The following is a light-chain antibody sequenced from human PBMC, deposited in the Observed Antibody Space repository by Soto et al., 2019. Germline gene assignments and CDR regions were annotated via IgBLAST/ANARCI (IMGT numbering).Light chain of an antibody. CDR1: TGAVTSGYY. CDR2: SIS. Sequence: QAVVTQEPSLTVSPGGTVTLTCASCTGAVTSGYYPNWFQQKPGQAPRALIYSISNKYSWTPARFSGSLLGGKAALTLSGVQPEDEAEYYCLLYYGGAQWVFGGGTKLTVL. V-gene: IGLV7-43*01. CDR3: LLYYGGAQWV. J-gene: IGLJ3*02.